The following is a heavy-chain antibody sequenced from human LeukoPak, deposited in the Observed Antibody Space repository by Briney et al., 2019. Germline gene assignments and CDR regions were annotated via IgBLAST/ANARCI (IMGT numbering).Heavy chain of an antibody. J-gene: IGHJ5*02. Sequence: SETLSLTCAVYGGSFSGYYWSWIRQPPGKGLEWIGEINHSGSTNYNPSLKSRVTISVDTSKNQFSLKLSSVTAADTAVYYCARDHLHYDSSGYSRNWFDPWGQGTLVTVSS. CDR3: ARDHLHYDSSGYSRNWFDP. V-gene: IGHV4-34*01. CDR1: GGSFSGYY. CDR2: INHSGST. D-gene: IGHD3-22*01.